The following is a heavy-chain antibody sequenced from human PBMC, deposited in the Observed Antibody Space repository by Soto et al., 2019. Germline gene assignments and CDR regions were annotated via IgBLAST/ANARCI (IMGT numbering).Heavy chain of an antibody. CDR3: ARVKSPYDFWSGSDY. CDR2: ISAYNGNT. V-gene: IGHV1-18*01. CDR1: GYTFTSYG. D-gene: IGHD3-3*01. Sequence: QVQLVQSGAEVKKPGASVKVSCKASGYTFTSYGISWVRQAPGQGLEWMGWISAYNGNTNYAQKLQGRVTMTTDTSPSTAYMELRSLRSDDTAVYYCARVKSPYDFWSGSDYWGQGTLVTVSS. J-gene: IGHJ4*02.